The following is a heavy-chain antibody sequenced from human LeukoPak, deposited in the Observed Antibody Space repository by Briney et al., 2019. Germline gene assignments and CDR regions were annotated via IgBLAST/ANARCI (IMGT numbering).Heavy chain of an antibody. Sequence: ASVKVSCKASGYTFTGYYMHWVRQAPGPGLEWMGWINPNRGGTNYAQKFQGRVTMTEDTSTDTAYMELSSLRSEDTAVYYCATVGGSYGGNYYYGMDVWAKGPRSPSP. V-gene: IGHV1-2*02. J-gene: IGHJ6*02. CDR3: ATVGGSYGGNYYYGMDV. CDR2: INPNRGGT. D-gene: IGHD1-26*01. CDR1: GYTFTGYY.